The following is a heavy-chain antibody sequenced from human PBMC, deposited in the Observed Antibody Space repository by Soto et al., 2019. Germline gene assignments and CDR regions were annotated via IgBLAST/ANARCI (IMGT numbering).Heavy chain of an antibody. V-gene: IGHV4-59*01. J-gene: IGHJ6*03. CDR2: IYYSGST. D-gene: IGHD1-20*01. CDR1: GGSISSYY. Sequence: QVQLQESGPGLVKPSETLSLTCTVSGGSISSYYWSWIRQPPGKGLEWIGYIYYSGSTNYNPSLKSRVTISVDTSKNQFSLKLSSVTAADTAVYYCAGIAGTRRYYYYMDVWGKVTTVTVSS. CDR3: AGIAGTRRYYYYMDV.